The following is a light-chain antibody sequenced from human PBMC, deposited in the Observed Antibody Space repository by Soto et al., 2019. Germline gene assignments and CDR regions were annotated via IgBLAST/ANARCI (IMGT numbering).Light chain of an antibody. CDR1: QSISSSY. CDR2: GAS. Sequence: ETVVTQSPGTLSLSPGERATLSCRASQSISSSYLAWYQQKPGQAPRLLIYGASSRATGIPDRFSGSGSGTDFTLTISRLEPEDFAVYYCQQYVNSLYTFGQGTKLEIK. J-gene: IGKJ2*01. CDR3: QQYVNSLYT. V-gene: IGKV3-20*01.